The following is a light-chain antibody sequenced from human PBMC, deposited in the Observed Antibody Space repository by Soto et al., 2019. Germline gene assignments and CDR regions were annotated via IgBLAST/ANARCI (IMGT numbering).Light chain of an antibody. CDR1: SIGSKS. CDR2: YDS. Sequence: SYELTQPPSVSVDPGKTAKITCGGSSIGSKSVHWYRQRPGQAPLRVTYYDSRRPSGIPERFSASNSGNTATLTIGRVEAGDEADYYCQVWDTSTDHYVFGTGTKLTVL. CDR3: QVWDTSTDHYV. J-gene: IGLJ1*01. V-gene: IGLV3-21*04.